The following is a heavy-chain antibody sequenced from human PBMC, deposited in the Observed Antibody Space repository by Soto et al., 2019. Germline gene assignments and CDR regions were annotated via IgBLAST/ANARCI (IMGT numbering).Heavy chain of an antibody. CDR1: GGSISSGGYY. CDR2: IYYSGST. CDR3: ARRKQNYYSIDV. V-gene: IGHV4-31*03. Sequence: QVQLQESGPGLVEPSQTLSLTCTVSGGSISSGGYYWSWIRQHPGKGLEWIGYIYYSGSTYYNPPLRSRVTISVDTSKNQFSLNLNSVTAADTAVYYCARRKQNYYSIDVLGQGTTVTVSS. J-gene: IGHJ6*02.